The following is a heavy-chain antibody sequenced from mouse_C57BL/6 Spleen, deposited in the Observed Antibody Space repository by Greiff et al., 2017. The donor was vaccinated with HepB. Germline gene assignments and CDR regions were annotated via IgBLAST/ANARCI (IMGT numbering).Heavy chain of an antibody. CDR2: ILLGSGST. V-gene: IGHV1-9*01. Sequence: VQLQQSGAELMKPGVLVKLSCKATGYTFTGYWTEWVKQRPGHGLEWIGEILLGSGSTNYNEKFRGKATFTADTSSNTAYMQLSSLTTEDSAIYYCARRELRRGYDMDYWGQGASVTVSS. J-gene: IGHJ4*01. CDR1: GYTFTGYW. D-gene: IGHD1-1*01. CDR3: ARRELRRGYDMDY.